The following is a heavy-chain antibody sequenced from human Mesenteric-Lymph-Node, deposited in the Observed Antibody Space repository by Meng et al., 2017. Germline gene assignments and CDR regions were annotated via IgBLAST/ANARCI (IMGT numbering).Heavy chain of an antibody. CDR1: GFTFSASA. CDR3: VEYWFDP. Sequence: GQLVECGGEVKKPGGSLKVSCAASGFTFSASAMHWVRQTSGKGLEWLGRIRSRTNNYATIYAASLQGRFTISRDDSKNTAYLQMNSLRAEDTAVYYCVEYWFDPWGQGTLVTVSS. V-gene: IGHV3-73*01. D-gene: IGHD3-3*01. CDR2: IRSRTNNYAT. J-gene: IGHJ5*02.